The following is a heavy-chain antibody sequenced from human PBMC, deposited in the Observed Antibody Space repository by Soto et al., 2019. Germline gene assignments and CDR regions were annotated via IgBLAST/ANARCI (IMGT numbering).Heavy chain of an antibody. J-gene: IGHJ4*02. D-gene: IGHD3-3*01. Sequence: PSETLSLTCTVSGDSFSNFYWSWIRQPPGKGLEWIGYFHGSGNTGYNPSLESRMHMSLDATRNHYSLRLTSVTAADTAVYFCARAPVGLDTISYFDYWGQGKLVTVSS. CDR3: ARAPVGLDTISYFDY. V-gene: IGHV4-59*08. CDR2: FHGSGNT. CDR1: GDSFSNFY.